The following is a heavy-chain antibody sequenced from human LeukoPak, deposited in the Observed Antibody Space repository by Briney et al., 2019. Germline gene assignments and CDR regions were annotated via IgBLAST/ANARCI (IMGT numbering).Heavy chain of an antibody. V-gene: IGHV4-39*07. CDR3: ARNPIVDTNTIDY. D-gene: IGHD5-12*01. CDR1: GGSISSSSDY. J-gene: IGHJ4*02. CDR2: IYYSGST. Sequence: SETLSLTCTVSGGSISSSSDYWGWIRQPPGKGLEWIGSIYYSGSTYYNPSLKSRVTISVDTSKNQFSLKLSSVTAADTAVYYCARNPIVDTNTIDYWGQGTLVTVSS.